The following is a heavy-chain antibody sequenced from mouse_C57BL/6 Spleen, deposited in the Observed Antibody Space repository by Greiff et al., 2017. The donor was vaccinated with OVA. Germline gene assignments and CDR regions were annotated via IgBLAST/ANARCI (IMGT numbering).Heavy chain of an antibody. J-gene: IGHJ4*01. Sequence: EVKLQESGPELVKPGASVKIPCKASGYTFTDYNMDWVKQSHGKSLEWIGDINPNNGGTIYNQKFKGKATLTVDKSSSTAYMELRSLTSEDTAVYYCARWEGLLHYAMDYWGQGTSVTVSS. CDR3: ARWEGLLHYAMDY. V-gene: IGHV1-18*01. CDR2: INPNNGGT. D-gene: IGHD3-1*01. CDR1: GYTFTDYN.